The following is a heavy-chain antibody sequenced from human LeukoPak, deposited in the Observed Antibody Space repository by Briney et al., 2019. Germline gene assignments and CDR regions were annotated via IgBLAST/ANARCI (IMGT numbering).Heavy chain of an antibody. Sequence: SETLSLTCTVSGASISSGSYYWSWIRQPAGKGLEWIGHIYTSGSTNYNPSLKSRVTILLDMSKNQFSLKLNSLTAADTAMYYCARERNDYDSSGHLFWYFDLWGRGTLVTVSS. CDR1: GASISSGSYY. D-gene: IGHD3-22*01. CDR2: IYTSGST. J-gene: IGHJ2*01. CDR3: ARERNDYDSSGHLFWYFDL. V-gene: IGHV4-61*09.